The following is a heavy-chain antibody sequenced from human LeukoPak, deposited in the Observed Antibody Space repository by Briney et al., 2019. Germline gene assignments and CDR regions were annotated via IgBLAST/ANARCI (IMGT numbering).Heavy chain of an antibody. CDR1: GFTVSSNY. CDR3: ARANWGNKKYYYYGMDV. V-gene: IGHV3-53*01. Sequence: PGGSLRLSCAASGFTVSSNYMSWVRQAPGKGLEWVSVIYSGGSTYYADSVKGRFTISRDNSKNTLYLQMNSLRAEDTAVYYCARANWGNKKYYYYGMDVWGQGTTVTASS. J-gene: IGHJ6*02. D-gene: IGHD7-27*01. CDR2: IYSGGST.